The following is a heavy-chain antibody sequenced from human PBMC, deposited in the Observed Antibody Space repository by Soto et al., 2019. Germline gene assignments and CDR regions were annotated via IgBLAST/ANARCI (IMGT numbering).Heavy chain of an antibody. Sequence: GGSLRLSCAASGFTFSSYSMNWVRQAPGKVLEWVSSISSSSSYIYYADSVKGRFTISRDNAKNSLYLQMNSLRAEDTAVYYCARDDGPALSFDYWGQGTLVTVSS. CDR3: ARDDGPALSFDY. CDR1: GFTFSSYS. V-gene: IGHV3-21*01. CDR2: ISSSSSYI. D-gene: IGHD3-16*02. J-gene: IGHJ4*02.